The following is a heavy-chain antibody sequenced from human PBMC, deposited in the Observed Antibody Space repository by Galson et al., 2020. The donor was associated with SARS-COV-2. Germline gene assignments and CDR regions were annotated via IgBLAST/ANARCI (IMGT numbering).Heavy chain of an antibody. CDR1: GFTFSFYA. CDR3: ARGPELITMRDV. Sequence: GGSLRLSCAASGFTFSFYAMHWVRQAPGKGLEWVSVISYDGSNKYYADSVKGRFTISRDNSKNTLYLQMSSLRAEDTGVYYCARGPELITMRDVWGQGTTVTVSS. V-gene: IGHV3-30-3*01. J-gene: IGHJ6*02. D-gene: IGHD3-22*01. CDR2: ISYDGSNK.